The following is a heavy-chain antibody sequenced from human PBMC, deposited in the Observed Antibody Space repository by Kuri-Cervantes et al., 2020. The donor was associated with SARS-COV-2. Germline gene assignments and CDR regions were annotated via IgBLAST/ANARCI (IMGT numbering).Heavy chain of an antibody. CDR1: GFTFINYA. Sequence: LSLTCAASGFTFINYAMNRVRQAPGKGLEWVSSISGGGGMTYYADSVKGRFTVSRDNSKNTLYLQMNSLRAEDTAVYYCARDRLVQGVGAFDIWGQGTMVTVSS. V-gene: IGHV3-23*01. D-gene: IGHD6-19*01. J-gene: IGHJ3*02. CDR2: ISGGGGMT. CDR3: ARDRLVQGVGAFDI.